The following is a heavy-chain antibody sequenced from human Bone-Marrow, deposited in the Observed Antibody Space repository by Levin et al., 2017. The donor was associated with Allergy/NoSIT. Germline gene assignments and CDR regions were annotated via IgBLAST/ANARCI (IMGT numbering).Heavy chain of an antibody. Sequence: GGSLRLSCAASGFTFSSYEMNWVRQAPGKGLEWVSYISSSGSTIYYADSVKGRFTISRDNAKNSLYLQMNSLRAEDTAVYYCARFLTPAAIDYWGQGTLVTVSS. CDR2: ISSSGSTI. D-gene: IGHD2-2*01. CDR3: ARFLTPAAIDY. J-gene: IGHJ4*02. CDR1: GFTFSSYE. V-gene: IGHV3-48*03.